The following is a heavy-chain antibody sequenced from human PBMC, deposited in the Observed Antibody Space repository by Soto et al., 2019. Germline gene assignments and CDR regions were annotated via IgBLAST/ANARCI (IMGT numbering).Heavy chain of an antibody. D-gene: IGHD5-12*01. CDR2: IYSGGST. CDR3: ARVGMDIVATTEFEYFQH. V-gene: IGHV3-53*04. Sequence: EVQLVESGGGLVQPGGSLRLSCAASGFTISSNYMSWVRQAPGKGLEWVSVIYSGGSTYYADSVKGRFTISRHNSKNTLYLQMNSLRAEDTAVYYCARVGMDIVATTEFEYFQHWGQGTLVTVSS. J-gene: IGHJ1*01. CDR1: GFTISSNY.